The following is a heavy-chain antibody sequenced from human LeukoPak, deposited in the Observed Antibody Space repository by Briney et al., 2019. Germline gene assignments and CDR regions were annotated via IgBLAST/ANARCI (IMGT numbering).Heavy chain of an antibody. CDR1: GFTFNKYT. V-gene: IGHV3-30-3*01. J-gene: IGHJ4*02. D-gene: IGHD6-13*01. Sequence: GGSLRLSCAAAGFTFNKYTMHWVRQAPGKGLEWVAAISYDGNNNYYSASVQGRFTISRDNSKNTLSLQMNSLRAEDTAVYYCARTYRSSHYYFDYWGQGTLVTVSS. CDR2: ISYDGNNN. CDR3: ARTYRSSHYYFDY.